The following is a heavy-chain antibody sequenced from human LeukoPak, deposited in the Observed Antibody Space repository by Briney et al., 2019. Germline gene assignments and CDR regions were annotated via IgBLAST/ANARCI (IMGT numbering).Heavy chain of an antibody. CDR2: ISGSGGST. Sequence: GGSLRLSCAASGFTFSSYAMHWVRQAPGKGLEWVAVISGSGGSTYYADSVKGRFTISRDNSKNTLYLQMNSLRAEDTAVYYCARAGQWLVGDYFDYWGQGTLVTVSS. J-gene: IGHJ4*02. CDR3: ARAGQWLVGDYFDY. V-gene: IGHV3-30*04. D-gene: IGHD6-19*01. CDR1: GFTFSSYA.